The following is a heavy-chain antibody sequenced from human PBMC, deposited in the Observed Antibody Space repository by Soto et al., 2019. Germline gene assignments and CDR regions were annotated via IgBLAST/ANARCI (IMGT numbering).Heavy chain of an antibody. V-gene: IGHV3-23*01. Sequence: DVQLLESGGGLVQPGGSLRLSCAASGFAFSDFPMSWARQAPGKGLEWVSSIGVNGGDIHYADAVQGRFTVSRDDSKNTFYLQMDSVGAEDTATYYCASLGGSSTYYNGYWGRGTLVTVSS. J-gene: IGHJ4*02. D-gene: IGHD3-10*01. CDR2: IGVNGGDI. CDR1: GFAFSDFP. CDR3: ASLGGSSTYYNGY.